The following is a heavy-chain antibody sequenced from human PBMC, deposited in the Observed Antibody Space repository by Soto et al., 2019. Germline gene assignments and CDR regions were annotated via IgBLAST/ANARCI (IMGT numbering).Heavy chain of an antibody. CDR3: ARESSHYDFWSGYYKGPRYYYYYYGMDV. D-gene: IGHD3-3*01. CDR1: GGTFSSYA. V-gene: IGHV1-69*06. Sequence: ASVKVSCKASGGTFSSYAISWIRQAPGQGLEWMGGIIPIFGTANYAQKFQGRVTITADKSTSTAYMELSSLRSEDTAVYYCARESSHYDFWSGYYKGPRYYYYYYGMDVWGQGTTVTVS. J-gene: IGHJ6*02. CDR2: IIPIFGTA.